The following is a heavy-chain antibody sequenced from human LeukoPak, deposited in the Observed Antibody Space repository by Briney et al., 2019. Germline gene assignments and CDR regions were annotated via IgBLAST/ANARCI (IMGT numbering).Heavy chain of an antibody. J-gene: IGHJ4*02. D-gene: IGHD6-19*01. V-gene: IGHV4-59*12. CDR1: GGSISSYY. CDR2: IYYSGST. Sequence: SETLSLTCTVSGGSISSYYWSWVRQPPGKGLEWIGYIYYSGSTNYNPSLKSRVTMSVDTSKNQFSLKLSSVTAADTAVYYCARDLAADYFDYWGQGTLVTVSS. CDR3: ARDLAADYFDY.